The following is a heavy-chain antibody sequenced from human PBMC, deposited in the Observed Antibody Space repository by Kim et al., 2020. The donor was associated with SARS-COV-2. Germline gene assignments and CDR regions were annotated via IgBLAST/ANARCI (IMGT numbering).Heavy chain of an antibody. Sequence: GGSLRLSCAASGFTFSSYAMHWVRQAPGKGLEWVAVISYDGSNKYYADSVKGRFTISRDNSKNTLYLQMNSLRAEDTAVYYCARDRRYCSSTSCPETYYYYYIDVWGKGTTVTVSS. J-gene: IGHJ6*03. V-gene: IGHV3-30-3*01. CDR2: ISYDGSNK. CDR3: ARDRRYCSSTSCPETYYYYYIDV. D-gene: IGHD2-2*01. CDR1: GFTFSSYA.